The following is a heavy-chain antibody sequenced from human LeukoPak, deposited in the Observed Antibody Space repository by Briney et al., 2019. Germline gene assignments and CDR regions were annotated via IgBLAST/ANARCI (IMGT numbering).Heavy chain of an antibody. V-gene: IGHV4-59*01. Sequence: SETLSLTCAVSGGSISGYFWSWIRQPPGKGLEWIEYVYYSGPTNYSPSLKSRVSISVDTSKNQFSLNLYSVTAADTAVYYCARSHNWNVRGDPFDVWGQGTAVVVSS. CDR1: GGSISGYF. CDR2: VYYSGPT. D-gene: IGHD1-20*01. CDR3: ARSHNWNVRGDPFDV. J-gene: IGHJ3*01.